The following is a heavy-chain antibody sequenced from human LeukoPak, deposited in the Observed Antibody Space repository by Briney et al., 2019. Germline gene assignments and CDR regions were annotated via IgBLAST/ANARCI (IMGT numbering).Heavy chain of an antibody. CDR1: GFTFASYA. J-gene: IGHJ4*02. CDR2: ISYGVSNK. Sequence: PGRSLRLSCAASGFTFASYAMSWVRRSPGKGLEWVAVISYGVSNKYYADSVKGRFTISRDNSNNTLYLQMNSLRPEDTAVYYCARRPAQYFDSWGQGTLVTVSS. CDR3: ARRPAQYFDS. V-gene: IGHV3-30-3*01.